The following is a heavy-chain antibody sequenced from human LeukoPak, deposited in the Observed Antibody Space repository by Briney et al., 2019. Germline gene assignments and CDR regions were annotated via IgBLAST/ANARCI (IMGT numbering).Heavy chain of an antibody. CDR2: ISGSGGST. CDR1: GFTFSSYA. CDR3: ARESYYDSSGYYEEYYFDY. V-gene: IGHV3-23*01. D-gene: IGHD3-22*01. Sequence: QSGGSLRLSCAASGFTFSSYAMSWVRQAPGKGLEWVSAISGSGGSTYYADSVKGRFTISRDNAKNSLYLQMNSLRAEDTAVYYCARESYYDSSGYYEEYYFDYWGQGTLVTVSS. J-gene: IGHJ4*02.